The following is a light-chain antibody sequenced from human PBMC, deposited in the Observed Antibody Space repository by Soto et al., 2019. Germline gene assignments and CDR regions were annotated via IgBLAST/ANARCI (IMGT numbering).Light chain of an antibody. V-gene: IGKV1-27*01. CDR2: AAS. J-gene: IGKJ4*01. Sequence: DIQMTQSPSSLSASVGDRVTITCRASQGIINYLAWYHQQPGKVPKLLIYAASTLQSGVPSRFSGSGFGTDFTLTISSLQPEDVATYYCQKYNSAPLTFGGGTKVEIK. CDR1: QGIINY. CDR3: QKYNSAPLT.